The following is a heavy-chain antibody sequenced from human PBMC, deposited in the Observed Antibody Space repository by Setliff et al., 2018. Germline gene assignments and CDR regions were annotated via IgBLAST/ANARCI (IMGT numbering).Heavy chain of an antibody. V-gene: IGHV4-34*01. J-gene: IGHJ4*02. Sequence: PGGSLRLSCVVSGFTFSRYWMTWVRQAPGKGLEWIGEINHSGSTNYNPSLKSRVTISVDTSKNQFSLKLSSVTAADTAVYYCARLRGAFDYWGQGTLVTVSS. CDR1: GFTFSRYW. CDR2: INHSGST. CDR3: ARLRGAFDY. D-gene: IGHD3-16*01.